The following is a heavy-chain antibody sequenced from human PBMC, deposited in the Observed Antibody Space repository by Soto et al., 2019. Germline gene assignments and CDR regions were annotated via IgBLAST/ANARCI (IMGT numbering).Heavy chain of an antibody. D-gene: IGHD6-6*01. CDR3: AKEKGAARRYFDY. CDR1: GFSFSSYW. Sequence: GGSLRLSCAASGFSFSSYWMHWVRQAPGKGLVWVSHINSDGSSTTYADSVKGRFTISRDNSKNTLYLQMNSLRAEDTAVYYCAKEKGAARRYFDYWGQGTLVTVSS. CDR2: INSDGSST. J-gene: IGHJ4*02. V-gene: IGHV3-74*01.